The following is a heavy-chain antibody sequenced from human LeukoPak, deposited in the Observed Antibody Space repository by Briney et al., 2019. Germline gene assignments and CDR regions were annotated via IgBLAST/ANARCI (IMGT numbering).Heavy chain of an antibody. V-gene: IGHV3-7*01. Sequence: GGSLRLSCAASGFTFNRDWTAWVRQAPGKGLEWVANIKEDGSEKNYVDSVKGRFTISRDNAENSVYLQMNSLRTEGTAVYYCARDLRAMVVTAGPDYWGQGTLVTVSS. J-gene: IGHJ4*02. CDR2: IKEDGSEK. CDR3: ARDLRAMVVTAGPDY. CDR1: GFTFNRDW. D-gene: IGHD4-23*01.